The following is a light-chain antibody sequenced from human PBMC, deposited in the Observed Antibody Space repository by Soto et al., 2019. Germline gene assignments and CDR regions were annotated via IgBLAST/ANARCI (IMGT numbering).Light chain of an antibody. V-gene: IGKV3-20*01. Sequence: EIVLTQSPGTLSLSPGDRATLSCRASQSVSSSYLAWYQQKPGQAPGLLIYGASSRATGIPDRFSGSGSGTDFTLTISRLEPEAFAVYYCQQYGRSPWTFGQGTKVEVK. CDR2: GAS. CDR1: QSVSSSY. CDR3: QQYGRSPWT. J-gene: IGKJ1*01.